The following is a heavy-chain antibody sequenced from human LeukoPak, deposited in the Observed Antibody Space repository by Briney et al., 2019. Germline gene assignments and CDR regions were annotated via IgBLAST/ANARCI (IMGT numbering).Heavy chain of an antibody. CDR1: GYSISSGYF. CDR3: ARQWLAPRRGYFDY. J-gene: IGHJ4*02. Sequence: PSETLSLTCTVSGYSISSGYFWGWIRQPPGKGLEWIGNIYHSGSTYYNPSLKSRVTISVDTSKNQFSLKLSSVTAADTAVYYCARQWLAPRRGYFDYWGQGTLVTVSS. CDR2: IYHSGST. D-gene: IGHD6-19*01. V-gene: IGHV4-38-2*02.